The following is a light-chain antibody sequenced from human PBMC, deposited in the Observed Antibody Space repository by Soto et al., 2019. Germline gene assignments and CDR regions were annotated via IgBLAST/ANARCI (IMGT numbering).Light chain of an antibody. CDR2: EIS. Sequence: QSALTQPPSASGSPGQSVTISCIGTSSDVGGYNYVSWYQQHPGKAPKPMIYEISNRPSGVPGRFSGSKSGNTASLTVSGLQAEYDAECYYSSYAASNDLGVFGGGTKVTVL. V-gene: IGLV2-8*01. CDR3: SSYAASNDLGV. CDR1: SSDVGGYNY. J-gene: IGLJ2*01.